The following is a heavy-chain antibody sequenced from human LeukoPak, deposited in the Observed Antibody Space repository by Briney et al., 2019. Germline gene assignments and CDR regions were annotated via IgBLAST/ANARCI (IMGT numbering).Heavy chain of an antibody. D-gene: IGHD2-2*02. V-gene: IGHV3-23*01. Sequence: GGSLRLSCAASGFTFSSYAMSWVRQAPGKGLEWVSAISGSGGSTHYADSVKGRFTISRDNSKNTLFLQMNSLRAEDTAVYYYAKDQEILVVPAAINYWGQGTLVTVSS. CDR3: AKDQEILVVPAAINY. CDR1: GFTFSSYA. J-gene: IGHJ4*02. CDR2: ISGSGGST.